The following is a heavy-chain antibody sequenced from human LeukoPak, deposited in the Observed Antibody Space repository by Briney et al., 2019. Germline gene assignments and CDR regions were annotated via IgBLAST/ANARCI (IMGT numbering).Heavy chain of an antibody. D-gene: IGHD3-16*02. Sequence: SETLSLTCTVSGYSISSGYYWGWIRQPPGKGLEWIGSIYHSGSTYYNPSLKSRVTISVDTSKNQFSLKLSSVTAADTAVYYCARYDVWGTYRAFDYWGQGTLVTVSS. CDR1: GYSISSGYY. J-gene: IGHJ4*02. CDR2: IYHSGST. CDR3: ARYDVWGTYRAFDY. V-gene: IGHV4-38-2*02.